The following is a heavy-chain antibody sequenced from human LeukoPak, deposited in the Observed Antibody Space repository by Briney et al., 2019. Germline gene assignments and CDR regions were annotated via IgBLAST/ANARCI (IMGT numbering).Heavy chain of an antibody. CDR3: ARDRLGMSPDY. Sequence: SETLSLTCTVSGGSVSSGNSYWTWIRQPPGKGLEWIGYIHYSGGTNYNPSLKSRVTMSVDTSKNQFSLKLSSMTAADTAIYYCARDRLGMSPDYWGQGTLVTASS. J-gene: IGHJ4*02. CDR1: GGSVSSGNSY. CDR2: IHYSGGT. D-gene: IGHD3-10*01. V-gene: IGHV4-61*01.